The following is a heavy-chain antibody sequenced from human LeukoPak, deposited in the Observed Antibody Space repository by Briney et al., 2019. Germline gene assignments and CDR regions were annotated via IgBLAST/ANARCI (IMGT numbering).Heavy chain of an antibody. D-gene: IGHD6-13*01. CDR1: GGSISSYY. J-gene: IGHJ4*02. Sequence: SETLSLTCTVSGGSISSYYWSWIRQPPGKGLEWIGYIYYSGSTNYNPSLKSRVTISVDTSKNQFSLKLSSVTAADTAVYYCARAAAAGITDYWGQGTLVTVSS. CDR2: IYYSGST. CDR3: ARAAAAGITDY. V-gene: IGHV4-59*01.